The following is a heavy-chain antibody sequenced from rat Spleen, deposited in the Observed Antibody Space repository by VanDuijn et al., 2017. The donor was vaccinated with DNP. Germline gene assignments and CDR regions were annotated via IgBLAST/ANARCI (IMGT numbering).Heavy chain of an antibody. D-gene: IGHD1-2*01. J-gene: IGHJ3*01. CDR1: GFTFSNHG. V-gene: IGHV5S13*01. Sequence: EVQLVESGGGLVQPGRSLKLSCAASGFTFSNHGMAWVRQAPTKGLEWVASISTGGGTTYYRDSVKGRFTISRDNAKNTQYLQMDSLRSEDTATYYCATHSSNYIFGGWFAFWGQGTLVTVSS. CDR2: ISTGGGTT. CDR3: ATHSSNYIFGGWFAF.